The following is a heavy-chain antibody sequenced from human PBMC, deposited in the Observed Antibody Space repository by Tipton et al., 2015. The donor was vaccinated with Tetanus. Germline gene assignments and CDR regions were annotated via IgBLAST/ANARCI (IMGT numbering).Heavy chain of an antibody. J-gene: IGHJ4*02. Sequence: TLSLTCTVSGDSLSNGDFYWSWIRQHPGKGLEWIGYIYFTGTTYYNPSLESRLTISIDTSKNQFSLELTSVTAADTAVYYCARDSYYSSLWSCADYWGPGPLVSVSS. CDR2: IYFTGTT. V-gene: IGHV4-31*03. CDR3: ARDSYYSSLWSCADY. CDR1: GDSLSNGDFY. D-gene: IGHD3-22*01.